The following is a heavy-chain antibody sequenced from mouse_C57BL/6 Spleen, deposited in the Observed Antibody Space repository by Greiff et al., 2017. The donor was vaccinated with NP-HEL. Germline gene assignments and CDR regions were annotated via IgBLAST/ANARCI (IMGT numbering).Heavy chain of an antibody. D-gene: IGHD1-1*01. J-gene: IGHJ2*01. CDR3: ARKEGSSYGY. CDR2: IYPRSGNT. CDR1: GYTFTSYG. V-gene: IGHV1-81*01. Sequence: VKLQESGAELARPGASVKLSCKASGYTFTSYGISWVKQRTGQGLEWIGEIYPRSGNTYYNEKFKGKATLTADKSSSTAYMELRSLTSEDSAVYFCARKEGSSYGYWGQGTTLTVSS.